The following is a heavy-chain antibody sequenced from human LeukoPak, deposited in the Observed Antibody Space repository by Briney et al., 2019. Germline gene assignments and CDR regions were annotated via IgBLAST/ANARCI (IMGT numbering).Heavy chain of an antibody. V-gene: IGHV4-30-4*01. CDR3: ARDRSGVVPKGLTVTTPWYFDL. J-gene: IGHJ2*01. D-gene: IGHD4-11*01. CDR1: GGSISSGDYY. Sequence: SETLSLTCTVSGGSISSGDYYWRWIRQPPGKGLEWIGHIYYSGSTYYNPSLKSRVTISVDTSKNQFSLRLSSVTAADTAVYYCARDRSGVVPKGLTVTTPWYFDLWGRGTLVTVSS. CDR2: IYYSGST.